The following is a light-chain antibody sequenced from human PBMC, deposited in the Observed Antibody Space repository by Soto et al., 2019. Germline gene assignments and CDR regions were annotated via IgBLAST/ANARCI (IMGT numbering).Light chain of an antibody. CDR2: EGS. Sequence: QSVLTQPASVSGSPGQSITISCTGTNSDVGSYNLVSWYQQHPGKAPKLMIYEGSKRPSGVSNRFSGSKSGNTASLTISGLQAEDEADYYCCSYAGSSTVVFGGGTQLTVL. V-gene: IGLV2-23*01. CDR1: NSDVGSYNL. CDR3: CSYAGSSTVV. J-gene: IGLJ2*01.